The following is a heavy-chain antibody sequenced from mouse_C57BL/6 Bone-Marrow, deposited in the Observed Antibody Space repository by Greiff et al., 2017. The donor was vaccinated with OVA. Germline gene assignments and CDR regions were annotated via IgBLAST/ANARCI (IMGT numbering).Heavy chain of an antibody. D-gene: IGHD1-1*01. CDR1: GFTFSSYA. V-gene: IGHV5-4*01. CDR3: AREDYYGSSYARDY. J-gene: IGHJ4*01. CDR2: ISDGGSYT. Sequence: EVKVVESGGGLVKPGGSLKLSCAASGFTFSSYAMSWVRQTPEKRLEWVATISDGGSYTYYPDNVKGRFTISRDNAKNNLYLQMSHLKSEDTAMYYCAREDYYGSSYARDYWGQGTSVTVSS.